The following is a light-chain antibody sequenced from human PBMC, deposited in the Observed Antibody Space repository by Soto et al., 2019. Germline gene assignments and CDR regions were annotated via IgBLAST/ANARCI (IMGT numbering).Light chain of an antibody. V-gene: IGKV3-20*01. Sequence: EIVLTQSPGTLSLSPGERATLSCRASQSVDSSYLAWYQQKPGQAPRLLIYGASSRATGIPDRFSGSGSGTDFSLTINRLEPEDLAVYYCQQYGSSFSFGQGTKVEIK. J-gene: IGKJ1*01. CDR1: QSVDSSY. CDR3: QQYGSSFS. CDR2: GAS.